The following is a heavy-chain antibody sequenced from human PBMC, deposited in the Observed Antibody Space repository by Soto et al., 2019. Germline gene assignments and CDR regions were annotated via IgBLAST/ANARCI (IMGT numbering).Heavy chain of an antibody. CDR3: VSLSFCIGGRRYSFDP. D-gene: IGHD2-15*01. V-gene: IGHV1-69*11. Sequence: QVQLVQSGAEVRKPGSSVKVSCKTSGGTVSSFAITWVRQAPGQGLEWMGGIIPMLGTTTYAQKFQGRVTITAYVSTGTTYMELSSLRSEDTAVYYFVSLSFCIGGRRYSFDPWGQGTLVAVSS. J-gene: IGHJ5*02. CDR1: GGTVSSFA. CDR2: IIPMLGTT.